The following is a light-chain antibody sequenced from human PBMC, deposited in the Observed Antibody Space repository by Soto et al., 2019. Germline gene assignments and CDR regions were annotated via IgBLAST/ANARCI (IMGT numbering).Light chain of an antibody. Sequence: QSALTQPASVSGSPGRSITISCTGTSSDVGSYNLVSWYQQHPGKAPKLMIYEVSKRPSGVSNRFSGSKSGNTASLTISGLQAEEEADYYCCSYAASSTFYVFGTGTKVTVL. CDR3: CSYAASSTFYV. CDR1: SSDVGSYNL. V-gene: IGLV2-23*02. CDR2: EVS. J-gene: IGLJ1*01.